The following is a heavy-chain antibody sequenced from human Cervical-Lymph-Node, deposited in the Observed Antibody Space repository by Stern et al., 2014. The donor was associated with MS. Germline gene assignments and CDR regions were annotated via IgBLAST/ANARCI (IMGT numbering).Heavy chain of an antibody. CDR2: INPSGGST. Sequence: QDQLVQSGAEVKKPGASVKVSCKASGYTFTSYYMHWVRQAPGQGLEWMGIINPSGGSTSYAQKFQGRVTMTRDTSTSTVYMELSSLRSEDTAVYYCARGIVVVTATLDAFDIWGQGTMVTVSS. CDR3: ARGIVVVTATLDAFDI. CDR1: GYTFTSYY. J-gene: IGHJ3*02. D-gene: IGHD2-21*02. V-gene: IGHV1-46*03.